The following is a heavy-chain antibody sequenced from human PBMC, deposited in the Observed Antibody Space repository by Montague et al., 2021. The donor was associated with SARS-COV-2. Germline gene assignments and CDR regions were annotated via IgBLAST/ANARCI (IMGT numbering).Heavy chain of an antibody. V-gene: IGHV4-31*03. J-gene: IGHJ6*02. CDR1: GASISSGGFY. CDR3: ARGLPYQMVSGESPNYSMDV. D-gene: IGHD3-10*02. CDR2: TYYSGTT. Sequence: TLSLTCTVSGASISSGGFYWSWLRQHPRKGLEWIGFTYYSGTTYHNPSLKSRLTISIDTSKNQFSLKLSSVTAADTAVYYCARGLPYQMVSGESPNYSMDVWGQGTTVTVSS.